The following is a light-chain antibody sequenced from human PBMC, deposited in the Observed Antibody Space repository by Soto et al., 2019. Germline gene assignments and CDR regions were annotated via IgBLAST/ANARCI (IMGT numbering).Light chain of an antibody. Sequence: EIVMTQSPATLSVSPGERATLSCRASQSVRRNLAWYQQKPGQAPRLLIYAASTRATGIPARFSGSGSGTEFTLAINGLQSEDFAVYYCQPYDNWPRTFGQGTKLEIK. CDR1: QSVRRN. CDR2: AAS. J-gene: IGKJ2*01. V-gene: IGKV3-15*01. CDR3: QPYDNWPRT.